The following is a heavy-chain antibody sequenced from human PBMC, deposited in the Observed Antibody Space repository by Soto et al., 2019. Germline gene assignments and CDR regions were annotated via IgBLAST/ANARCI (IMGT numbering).Heavy chain of an antibody. D-gene: IGHD2-2*01. J-gene: IGHJ3*02. CDR1: GYTLTELS. CDR3: ATYLRSDCSSTSCYYDAFDI. Sequence: ASVKVSFKVSGYTLTELSMHWLRQAPGKGLEWMGGFDPEDGETIYAQKFQGRVTMTEDTSTDTAYMELSSLRSEDTAVYYCATYLRSDCSSTSCYYDAFDIWGQGTMVTVSS. V-gene: IGHV1-24*01. CDR2: FDPEDGET.